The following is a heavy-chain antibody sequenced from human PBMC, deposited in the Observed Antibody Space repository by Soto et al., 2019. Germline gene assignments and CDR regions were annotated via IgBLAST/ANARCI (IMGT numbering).Heavy chain of an antibody. D-gene: IGHD3-9*01. CDR1: GFTPSRLS. CDR2: INSAGSII. Sequence: EVQLVQSGGALVQPGGSLRLSCAASGFTPSRLSMNWVRQAPGKGLEWISYINSAGSIIYYADSVKGRFTISRVNAKNSLYLQMNSLRAEDTAVYYCATGTDFGWLDNPNHDLDIWGQGTMVTVSS. V-gene: IGHV3-48*01. J-gene: IGHJ3*02. CDR3: ATGTDFGWLDNPNHDLDI.